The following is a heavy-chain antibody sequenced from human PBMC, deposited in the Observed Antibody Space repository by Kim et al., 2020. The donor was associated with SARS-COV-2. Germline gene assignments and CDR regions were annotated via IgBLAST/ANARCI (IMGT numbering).Heavy chain of an antibody. D-gene: IGHD6-13*01. CDR2: INHSGST. CDR1: GGSFSGYY. J-gene: IGHJ6*02. CDR3: ARGVIAAAWGAYYYYYGMDV. V-gene: IGHV4-34*01. Sequence: SETLSLTCAVYGGSFSGYYWSWIRQPPGKGLEWIGEINHSGSTNYNPSLKSRVTISVDTSKNQFSLKLSSVTAADTAVYYCARGVIAAAWGAYYYYYGMDVWGQGTTVTVSS.